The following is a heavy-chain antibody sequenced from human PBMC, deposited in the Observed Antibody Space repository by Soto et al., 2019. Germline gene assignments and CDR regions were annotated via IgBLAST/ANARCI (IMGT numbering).Heavy chain of an antibody. D-gene: IGHD1-20*01. CDR1: GFIFSNYW. J-gene: IGHJ3*01. Sequence: EVQLVESGGGLVQPGGSLRLSCAASGFIFSNYWIHWVRQVPGKGLVWVSRIKYDGINTNYADSVKGRFTISRDNAGNTVYVQMNSLRTADTAVYYCARGIPGHYGFDVWGQGTMVTVSS. CDR3: ARGIPGHYGFDV. V-gene: IGHV3-74*01. CDR2: IKYDGINT.